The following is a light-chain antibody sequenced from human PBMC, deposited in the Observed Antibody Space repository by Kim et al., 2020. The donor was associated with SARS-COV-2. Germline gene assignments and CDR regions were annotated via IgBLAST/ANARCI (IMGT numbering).Light chain of an antibody. Sequence: YLSPGKRATLSCRASQSVSSYLAWYQQKPGQAPRLLIYDASNRATGIPARFSGSGSGTDFPLTISRLEPEDFAVYYCQQRSNWPTFGPGTKVDLK. V-gene: IGKV3-11*01. CDR1: QSVSSY. CDR3: QQRSNWPT. CDR2: DAS. J-gene: IGKJ3*01.